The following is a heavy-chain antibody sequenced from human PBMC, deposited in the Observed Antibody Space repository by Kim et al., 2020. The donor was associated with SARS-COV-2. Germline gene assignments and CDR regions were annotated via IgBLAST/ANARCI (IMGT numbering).Heavy chain of an antibody. CDR1: GFTFSSYA. CDR2: ISYDGSNK. V-gene: IGHV3-30-3*01. J-gene: IGHJ4*02. Sequence: GGSLRLSCAASGFTFSSYAMHWVRQAPGKGLEWVAVISYDGSNKYYADSVKGRFTISRDNSKNTLYLQMNSLRAEDTAVYYCARDGGRGYCSGGSCPIFYYFDSWGQGTLVTVSS. CDR3: ARDGGRGYCSGGSCPIFYYFDS. D-gene: IGHD2-15*01.